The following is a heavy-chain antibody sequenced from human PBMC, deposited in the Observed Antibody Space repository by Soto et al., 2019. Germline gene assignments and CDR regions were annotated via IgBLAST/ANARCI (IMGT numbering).Heavy chain of an antibody. J-gene: IGHJ4*02. V-gene: IGHV3-74*01. Sequence: EEQLVLSGGGLVQPGGSLRLSCAASGFTLSSYWMHWVRQAPGKGLEWVSRISNDERTISYADSVKGRFTISRDNAKNTVYLQMNNLRADDTAMYYCWCHLISHWGQGTLVSVSS. CDR2: ISNDERTI. CDR1: GFTLSSYW. CDR3: WCHLISH. D-gene: IGHD2-15*01.